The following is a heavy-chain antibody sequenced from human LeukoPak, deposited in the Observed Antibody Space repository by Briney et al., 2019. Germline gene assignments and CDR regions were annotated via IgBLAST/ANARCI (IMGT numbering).Heavy chain of an antibody. CDR1: GFTVSSNY. J-gene: IGHJ4*02. V-gene: IGHV3-53*01. D-gene: IGHD2-21*02. CDR2: IYSGGST. CDR3: ARDAVIVCGGDCYWDY. Sequence: GGSLRLSCAASGFTVSSNYMSWIRQAPGKGLEWVSVIYSGGSTYYADSVKGRFTISRDNAKNSLYLQMNSLRAEDTAVYYCARDAVIVCGGDCYWDYWGQGTLVTVSS.